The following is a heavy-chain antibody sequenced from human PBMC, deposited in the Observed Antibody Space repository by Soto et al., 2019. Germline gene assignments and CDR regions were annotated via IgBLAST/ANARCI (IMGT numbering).Heavy chain of an antibody. CDR1: GYTFTTYG. Sequence: QVQLVQSGAEVKRPGASVKLSCKASGYTFTTYGFNWVRQAPGQGLEWMGWTSPYNGDTNYAQNFQGRVTLTTDPSPRTASLELRSLRSDATAVYYCARTPRAQILVLEAATRFAYGAQETLVTVST. CDR2: TSPYNGDT. J-gene: IGHJ4*02. V-gene: IGHV1-18*04. D-gene: IGHD2-15*01. CDR3: ARTPRAQILVLEAATRFAY.